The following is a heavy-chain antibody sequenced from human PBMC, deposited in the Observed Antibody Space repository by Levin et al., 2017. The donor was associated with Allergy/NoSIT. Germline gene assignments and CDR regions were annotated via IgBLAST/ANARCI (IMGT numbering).Heavy chain of an antibody. CDR3: ARARYVWGPLGPNHSDY. CDR2: VNHSGST. Sequence: SETLSLTCAVYGGSFSGYYWSWIRQHPGKGLEWIGEVNHSGSTSYNPSLKSRLTISVDTSKNQFSLKLSSVTAADTAVFYCARARYVWGPLGPNHSDYWGQGTLVTASS. V-gene: IGHV4-34*01. J-gene: IGHJ4*02. CDR1: GGSFSGYY. D-gene: IGHD3-16*01.